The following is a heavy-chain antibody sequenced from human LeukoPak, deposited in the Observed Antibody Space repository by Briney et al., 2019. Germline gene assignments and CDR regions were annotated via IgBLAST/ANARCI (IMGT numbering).Heavy chain of an antibody. CDR2: IRASGGNT. CDR1: GFTFSDYC. CDR3: AKDEKTGSLVSSWDY. Sequence: GGSLRLSCAASGFTFSDYCMSWVRQAPGKGLEWVSSIRASGGNTYYTRSVKGRFTISRDNSRNTVYLQITSLRADDTAVYYCAKDEKTGSLVSSWDYWGQGTLVTVSS. V-gene: IGHV3-23*01. D-gene: IGHD3-16*01. J-gene: IGHJ4*02.